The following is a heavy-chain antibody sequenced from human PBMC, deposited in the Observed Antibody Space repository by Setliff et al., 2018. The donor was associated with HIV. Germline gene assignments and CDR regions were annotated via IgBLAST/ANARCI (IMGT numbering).Heavy chain of an antibody. CDR1: NGSISSGNHY. Sequence: SETLSLTCTVSNGSISSGNHYWSWIRQHPGKGLEWIGYIFYRGSTYYNPSLKSRVSLPIDTSKNYFSLKLTSVTAADTAMYFCARAGHYDFLGGFSAQPLDPWGRGILVTVSS. J-gene: IGHJ5*02. CDR2: IFYRGST. D-gene: IGHD3-3*01. V-gene: IGHV4-31*03. CDR3: ARAGHYDFLGGFSAQPLDP.